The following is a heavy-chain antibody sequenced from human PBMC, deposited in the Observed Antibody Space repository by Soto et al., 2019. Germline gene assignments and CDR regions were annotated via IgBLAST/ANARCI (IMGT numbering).Heavy chain of an antibody. Sequence: QVQLQESGPGLVKPSETLSLTCTISGGPMNNYYCSWFRQPRGQGLEWIGYMGYNGFTRYNPSLRRRVAISLDTAKHQFSLNLSSVTAADTALYYCARQVFGELHGLVDVWGQGITVTVSS. D-gene: IGHD3-10*02. V-gene: IGHV4-59*08. CDR1: GGPMNNYY. J-gene: IGHJ6*02. CDR3: ARQVFGELHGLVDV. CDR2: MGYNGFT.